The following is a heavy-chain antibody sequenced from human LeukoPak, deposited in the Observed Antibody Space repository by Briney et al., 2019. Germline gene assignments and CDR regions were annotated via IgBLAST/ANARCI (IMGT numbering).Heavy chain of an antibody. V-gene: IGHV1-18*01. J-gene: IGHJ4*02. Sequence: ASVKVSCKASGYTFTSYGISWVRQAPGQGLEWMGWICSYNGNTNYAQKLQGRVTMTTDTSTSTAYMELRSLRSDDTAVYYCARGYDTLTGYYAGSSQRDFDYWGQGTLVTVSS. CDR3: ARGYDTLTGYYAGSSQRDFDY. D-gene: IGHD3-9*01. CDR1: GYTFTSYG. CDR2: ICSYNGNT.